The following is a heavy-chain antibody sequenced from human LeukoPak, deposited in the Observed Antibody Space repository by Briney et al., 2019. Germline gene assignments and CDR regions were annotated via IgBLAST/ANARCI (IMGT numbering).Heavy chain of an antibody. Sequence: GGSLRLSCAASGFTFSSYAMHWVRQAPGKGLEWVAVISYDGSNKYYADSVKGRFTISRDNSKNTLYLQMNSLRAEDTAVYYCAREIAVAEQDYFDYWGQGTLVTVSS. CDR3: AREIAVAEQDYFDY. CDR2: ISYDGSNK. J-gene: IGHJ4*02. D-gene: IGHD6-19*01. CDR1: GFTFSSYA. V-gene: IGHV3-30-3*01.